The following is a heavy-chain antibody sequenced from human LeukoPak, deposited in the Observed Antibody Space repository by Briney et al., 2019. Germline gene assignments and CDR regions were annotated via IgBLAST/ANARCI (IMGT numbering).Heavy chain of an antibody. CDR3: ARDLGYGSIWLYHYYVC. V-gene: IGHV3-23*01. CDR1: GFTFSSSP. Sequence: PGGSLRLSCAASGFTFSSSPMSWVRQAPGKGLEWVSGISGSDGSTYYADSVKGRFTISRDNAKNSLYLQMNSLRAEDTAVYYCARDLGYGSIWLYHYYVCWGQGTLVTVSS. CDR2: ISGSDGST. J-gene: IGHJ4*02. D-gene: IGHD6-13*01.